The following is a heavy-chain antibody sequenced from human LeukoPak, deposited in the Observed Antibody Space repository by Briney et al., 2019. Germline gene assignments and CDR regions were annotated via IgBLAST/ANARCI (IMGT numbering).Heavy chain of an antibody. CDR2: IRYDGSNK. D-gene: IGHD3-10*01. CDR1: GFTFSSYG. V-gene: IGHV3-30*02. J-gene: IGHJ6*04. CDR3: ANVGSGEIDVDV. Sequence: GGSLRLSCAASGFTFSSYGMHWVRQAPGKGLEWVAFIRYDGSNKYYADSVKGRFTISRDNSKNTLYLQMNSLRAEDTAVYYCANVGSGEIDVDVWGKGITVTVSS.